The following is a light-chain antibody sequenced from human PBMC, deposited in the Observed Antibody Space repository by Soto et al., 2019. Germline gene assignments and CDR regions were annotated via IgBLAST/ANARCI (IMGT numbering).Light chain of an antibody. CDR2: DAS. CDR3: QQYENFPLT. Sequence: DIQMTQSPSSLSASVGDRVTITCQASQHISEYLNWYQHKPGKAPKLLITDASNLKTGVPSRFSGSVSGTDYIFTINSLQPEDIATYYCQQYENFPLTFGGGTKVEI. CDR1: QHISEY. J-gene: IGKJ4*01. V-gene: IGKV1-33*01.